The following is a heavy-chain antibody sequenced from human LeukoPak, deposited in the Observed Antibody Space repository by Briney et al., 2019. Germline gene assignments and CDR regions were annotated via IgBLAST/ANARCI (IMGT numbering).Heavy chain of an antibody. CDR1: GFTFSSYG. CDR2: IRYDGSNK. Sequence: GGSLRLSCAASGFTFSSYGMHWVRQAPGKGLEWVAFIRYDGSNKYYADSVKGRFTISRDNSKNTLYLQMNSLRAEDTAVYYCAKETVVPAAMGYWGQGTLVTVSS. J-gene: IGHJ4*02. CDR3: AKETVVPAAMGY. D-gene: IGHD2-2*01. V-gene: IGHV3-30*02.